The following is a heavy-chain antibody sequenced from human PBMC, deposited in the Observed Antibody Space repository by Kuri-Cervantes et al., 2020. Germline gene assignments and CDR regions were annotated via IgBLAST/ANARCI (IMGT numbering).Heavy chain of an antibody. CDR1: GGSFSGYY. V-gene: IGHV4-34*01. Sequence: GSLRLSCAVYGGSFSGYYWSWIRQPPGKGLEWIGEINHSGSTNYNPSLKSRVTISVDTSKNQFSLKLSSVTAADTAVYYCARRFAVLSSGWYVGAFDIWGQGTMVTVSS. D-gene: IGHD6-19*01. CDR2: INHSGST. J-gene: IGHJ3*02. CDR3: ARRFAVLSSGWYVGAFDI.